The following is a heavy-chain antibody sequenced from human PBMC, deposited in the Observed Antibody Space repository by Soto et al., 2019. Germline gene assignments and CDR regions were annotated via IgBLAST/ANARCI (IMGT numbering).Heavy chain of an antibody. V-gene: IGHV3-48*03. J-gene: IGHJ3*02. CDR2: ISSSGSTI. D-gene: IGHD2-2*01. CDR1: GFTFSSYE. Sequence: PGGSLRLSCAASGFTFSSYEMNWVRQAPGKGLEWVSYISSSGSTIYYADSVKGRFTISRDNARNSLYLQMNSLRAEDTAVYYCARYCSSPICYENAFDIWGQGTMVTVS. CDR3: ARYCSSPICYENAFDI.